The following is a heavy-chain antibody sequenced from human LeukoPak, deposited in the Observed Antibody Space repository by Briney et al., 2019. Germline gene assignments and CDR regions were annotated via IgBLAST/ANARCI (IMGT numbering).Heavy chain of an antibody. D-gene: IGHD5-12*01. CDR2: IYYSGST. J-gene: IGHJ6*04. CDR1: GGSFSSYY. V-gene: IGHV4-59*01. CDR3: ARAGYSGSDFSV. Sequence: PSETLSLTCTLSGGSFSSYYWSWIRQPPGKGLEWIGYIYYSGSTNYNPSLKSRVTISVDTSTNQFSLKLSSVTATDTAVYYCARAGYSGSDFSVWGKGSTVTVSS.